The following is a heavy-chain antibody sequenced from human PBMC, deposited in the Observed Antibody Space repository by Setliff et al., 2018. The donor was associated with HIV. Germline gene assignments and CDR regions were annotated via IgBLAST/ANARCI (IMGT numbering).Heavy chain of an antibody. CDR2: FNYSGNT. V-gene: IGHV4-39*01. CDR3: ARRWKSSQYYDFWSPRSSYFDF. D-gene: IGHD3-3*01. CDR1: GGSISNSSHY. Sequence: SETLSLTCTVSGGSISNSSHYWDWIRQPPGKGLEWIGTFNYSGNTYDNPSLKSRVTISVDTSKKQFSLKLSSVSAADTAVYYCARRWKSSQYYDFWSPRSSYFDFWGQGMLVTVSS. J-gene: IGHJ4*02.